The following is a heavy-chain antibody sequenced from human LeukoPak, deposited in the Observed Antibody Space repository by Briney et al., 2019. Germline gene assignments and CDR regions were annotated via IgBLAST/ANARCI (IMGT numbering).Heavy chain of an antibody. D-gene: IGHD6-6*01. CDR1: GGTFSSYA. V-gene: IGHV1-69*13. Sequence: ASVKVSCKASGGTFSSYAISWVRQAPGQGLEWMGGIIPIFGTANYAQKFQGRVTITADESTSTAYMELRSLRSEDTAVYYCAHDSSSSFDDAFDIWGQGTMVTVSS. CDR3: AHDSSSSFDDAFDI. CDR2: IIPIFGTA. J-gene: IGHJ3*02.